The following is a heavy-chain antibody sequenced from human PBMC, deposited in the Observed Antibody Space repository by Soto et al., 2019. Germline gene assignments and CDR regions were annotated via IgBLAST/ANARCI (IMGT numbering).Heavy chain of an antibody. CDR1: GGSFSGYY. CDR2: INHSGST. V-gene: IGHV4-34*01. Sequence: SETLSLTCSVYGGSFSGYYWSWIRQPPGKGLEWIGEINHSGSTNYNPSLKSRVTISVDTSKNQSSLKLSSVTAADTAVYYCARNRGAARGYPYYYYMDVWGKGTTVTVSS. J-gene: IGHJ6*03. D-gene: IGHD6-6*01. CDR3: ARNRGAARGYPYYYYMDV.